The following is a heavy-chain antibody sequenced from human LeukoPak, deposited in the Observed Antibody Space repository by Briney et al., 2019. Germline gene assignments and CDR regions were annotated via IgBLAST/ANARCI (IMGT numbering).Heavy chain of an antibody. V-gene: IGHV4-38-2*02. J-gene: IGHJ4*02. CDR2: IYHSGST. CDR3: ARHLTWEQQPTYFDY. D-gene: IGHD1-26*01. CDR1: GYSISSGYY. Sequence: SETLSLTCTVSGYSISSGYYWGWIRQPPGKGLEWIGSIYHSGSTYYNPSLESRVTISVDTSKNQFSLRLSSVTAADTAVYYCARHLTWEQQPTYFDYWGQGTLVTVSS.